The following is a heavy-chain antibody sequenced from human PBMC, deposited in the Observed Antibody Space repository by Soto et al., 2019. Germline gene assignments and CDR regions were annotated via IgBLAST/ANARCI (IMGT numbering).Heavy chain of an antibody. CDR2: ISSSSTTV. Sequence: GGSLRLSCAASGFTFSSYNMNWVRQAPGKGLEWISYISSSSTTVYHADSLKGRFTISRDNAKNSLYLQMNSLRDEDTAVYYCARDRGCSGGICYRDLGYWGQGT. CDR3: ARDRGCSGGICYRDLGY. J-gene: IGHJ4*02. D-gene: IGHD2-15*01. V-gene: IGHV3-48*02. CDR1: GFTFSSYN.